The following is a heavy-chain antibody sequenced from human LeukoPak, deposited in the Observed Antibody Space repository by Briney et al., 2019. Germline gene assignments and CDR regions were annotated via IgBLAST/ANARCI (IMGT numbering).Heavy chain of an antibody. CDR2: IYYSGST. Sequence: KASETLSLTCTVSGGSISSSSYYWGWIRQPPGKGLEWIGSIYYSGSTYYNPSLKSRVTISVDTSKNQFSLKLSSVTAADTAVYYCATRDGSQGWFDPWGQGTLVTVSS. CDR3: ATRDGSQGWFDP. CDR1: GGSISSSSYY. V-gene: IGHV4-39*01. J-gene: IGHJ5*02. D-gene: IGHD1-26*01.